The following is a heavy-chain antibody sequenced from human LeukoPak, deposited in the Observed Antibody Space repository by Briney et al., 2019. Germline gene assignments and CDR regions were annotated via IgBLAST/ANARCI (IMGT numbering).Heavy chain of an antibody. CDR1: GFTFSSYG. CDR2: IWYDGSNK. D-gene: IGHD3-10*01. CDR3: ARTYYYGSGGIYYFDY. J-gene: IGHJ4*02. V-gene: IGHV3-33*01. Sequence: GESLKISCAASGFTFSSYGMHWVRQAPGKGLEWVAVIWYDGSNKYYADSVEGRFTISRDNSKNTLYLQMNSLRAEDTAVYYCARTYYYGSGGIYYFDYWGQGTLVTVSS.